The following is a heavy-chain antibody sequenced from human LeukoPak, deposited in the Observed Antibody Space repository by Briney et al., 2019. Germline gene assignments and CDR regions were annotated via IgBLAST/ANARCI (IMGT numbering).Heavy chain of an antibody. CDR3: ARGAPEMATMDFYFDY. V-gene: IGHV1-3*01. D-gene: IGHD5-24*01. CDR1: GYTFTSYA. Sequence: GASVKVSCKASGYTFTSYAMHWVRQAPGQRLEWMGWINAGNGNTKYSQKFQGRVTMTRDTSISTAFMELSRLRFDDTAVYYCARGAPEMATMDFYFDYWGQGTLVTVSS. J-gene: IGHJ4*02. CDR2: INAGNGNT.